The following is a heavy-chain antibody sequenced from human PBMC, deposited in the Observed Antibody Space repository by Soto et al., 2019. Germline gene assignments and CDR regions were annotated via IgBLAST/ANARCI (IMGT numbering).Heavy chain of an antibody. CDR2: IYYSGNT. CDR1: GVSTSSDNY. CDR3: AREGGESSDGLYYFDS. Sequence: SATLSLTCTFSGVSTSSDNYLSWIRQPPGNGLEWIGHIYYSGNTDYNPSLKSRLAISIDTSKNQFSLKLSSVTAADTAVYFCAREGGESSDGLYYFDSWGQGSLVTVSS. D-gene: IGHD3-16*01. J-gene: IGHJ4*02. V-gene: IGHV4-30-4*01.